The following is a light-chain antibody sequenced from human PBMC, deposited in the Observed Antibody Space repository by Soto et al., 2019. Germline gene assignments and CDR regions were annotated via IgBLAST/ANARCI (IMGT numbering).Light chain of an antibody. CDR1: KLGDKY. CDR2: QDS. CDR3: QAWDSSTFYV. V-gene: IGLV3-1*01. J-gene: IGLJ1*01. Sequence: SYELTQPPSVSVSPGQTPSITCSGDKLGDKYACWYQQKPGQSPVLVIYQDSKRPSGIPERFSGSNSGNTATLTISGTQAMDEADYYCQAWDSSTFYVFGTGTKLTVL.